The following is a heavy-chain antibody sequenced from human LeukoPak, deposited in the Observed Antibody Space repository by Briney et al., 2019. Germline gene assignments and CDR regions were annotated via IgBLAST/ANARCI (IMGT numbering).Heavy chain of an antibody. Sequence: GESLRISCKGSGYSFTSYWIGWVRQMPGKGLEWMGIIYPGDSDTRYSPSFQGQVTISADKSISTAYLQWSSLKASDTAMYYCARPRGYCSSTSCYLDYWGQGTLVTVSS. J-gene: IGHJ4*02. V-gene: IGHV5-51*01. D-gene: IGHD2-2*01. CDR3: ARPRGYCSSTSCYLDY. CDR1: GYSFTSYW. CDR2: IYPGDSDT.